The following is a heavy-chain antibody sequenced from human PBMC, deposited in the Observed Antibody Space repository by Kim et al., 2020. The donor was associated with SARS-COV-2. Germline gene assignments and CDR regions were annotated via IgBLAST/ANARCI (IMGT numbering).Heavy chain of an antibody. V-gene: IGHV3-7*01. CDR3: ARDSGGYDY. CDR1: GVNFSTHW. J-gene: IGHJ4*02. Sequence: GGSLRLSCVVSGVNFSTHWMSWVRQAPGKGLEWVANIKEDGSDKYYVDSVKGRFTISRDNAKNSLHLQMNSLRAEDTAVYYCARDSGGYDYWGQGILVTVSS. CDR2: IKEDGSDK. D-gene: IGHD2-15*01.